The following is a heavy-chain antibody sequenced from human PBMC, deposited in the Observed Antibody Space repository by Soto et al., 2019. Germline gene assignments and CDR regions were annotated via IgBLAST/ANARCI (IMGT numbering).Heavy chain of an antibody. CDR3: ARDPSPGIAMAGGKYGHWFDP. D-gene: IGHD6-19*01. V-gene: IGHV4-4*02. J-gene: IGHJ5*02. CDR1: GGSIISSNW. Sequence: SETLSLTCAVSGGSIISSNWWSWVRQPPGKGLEWIGEIYHSGSTNYNPSLKSRVTISVDKSKNQFSLKLSSVTAADTAVYYCARDPSPGIAMAGGKYGHWFDPWGQGTLVTVSS. CDR2: IYHSGST.